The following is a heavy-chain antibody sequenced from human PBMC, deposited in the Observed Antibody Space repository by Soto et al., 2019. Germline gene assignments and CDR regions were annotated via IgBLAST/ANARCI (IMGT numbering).Heavy chain of an antibody. J-gene: IGHJ4*02. CDR1: GFTFSSYG. Sequence: QVQLVESGGGVVQPGRSLRLSCAASGFTFSSYGMHWVRQAPGKGLEWVAVISYDGSNKYYADSVKGRFTISRDNSKNTLYLQMNSLRAEDTAVYYCAPLRGAEGNFDYWGQRTLVTVSS. CDR3: APLRGAEGNFDY. V-gene: IGHV3-30*03. CDR2: ISYDGSNK. D-gene: IGHD1-26*01.